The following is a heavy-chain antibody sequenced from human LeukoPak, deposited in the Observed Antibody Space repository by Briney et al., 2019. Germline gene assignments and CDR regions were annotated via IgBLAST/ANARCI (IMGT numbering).Heavy chain of an antibody. V-gene: IGHV3-7*01. D-gene: IGHD3-22*01. Sequence: GSLRLSCAASGFTFSDYYMSWIRQAPGEGLEWVASIKGDGSEKYYVDSVKGRFTISRDNAKNSLYLQMNGLRAEDTAVYYCARDRGWRSSGYYLYYFDFWGQGTLVTVSS. CDR2: IKGDGSEK. J-gene: IGHJ4*02. CDR3: ARDRGWRSSGYYLYYFDF. CDR1: GFTFSDYY.